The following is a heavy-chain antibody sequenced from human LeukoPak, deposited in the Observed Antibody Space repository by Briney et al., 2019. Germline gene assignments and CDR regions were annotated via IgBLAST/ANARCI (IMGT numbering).Heavy chain of an antibody. V-gene: IGHV5-51*01. CDR1: GYSFTIYW. CDR3: ARHVRKDNPDAFDI. D-gene: IGHD1-14*01. CDR2: IYPGDSDT. Sequence: GESLKISCKGSGYSFTIYWIGWVRQMPGKGLEWMGIIYPGDSDTRYSPSFQGQVTISADKSINTAYLQWSSLKASDTAMYYCARHVRKDNPDAFDIWGQGTMVTVSS. J-gene: IGHJ3*02.